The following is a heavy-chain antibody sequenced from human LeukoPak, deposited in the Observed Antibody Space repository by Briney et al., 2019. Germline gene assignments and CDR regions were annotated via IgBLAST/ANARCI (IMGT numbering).Heavy chain of an antibody. J-gene: IGHJ4*02. CDR1: GFTVGSNY. CDR3: TRDRYSGYHFGY. V-gene: IGHV3-53*01. Sequence: PGGSLRLSCVVSGFTVGSNYMSWVRQAPGKGLECVSIIYSDGTTYYADSVKGRFTISRDNSKNMVNLQMNSLRAEDTAMYYCTRDRYSGYHFGYWGQGTLVTVSS. D-gene: IGHD3-22*01. CDR2: IYSDGTT.